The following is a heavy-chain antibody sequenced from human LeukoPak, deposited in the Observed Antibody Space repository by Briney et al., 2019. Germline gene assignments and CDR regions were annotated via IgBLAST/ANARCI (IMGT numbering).Heavy chain of an antibody. V-gene: IGHV1-8*01. CDR3: ARWRTGYSSGYHFDY. CDR1: GDTFTSYD. J-gene: IGHJ4*02. Sequence: ASVKVSCKASGDTFTSYDINWVRQATGQGLEWMGWKNPNSGNTGYAQKFQGRVTMTRNTSKSTAYMELSSLRSEDTAVYYCARWRTGYSSGYHFDYWGQGTLVTVSS. D-gene: IGHD3-22*01. CDR2: KNPNSGNT.